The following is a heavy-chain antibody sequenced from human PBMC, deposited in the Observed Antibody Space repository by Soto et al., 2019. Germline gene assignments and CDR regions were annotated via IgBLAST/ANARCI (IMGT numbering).Heavy chain of an antibody. J-gene: IGHJ4*02. D-gene: IGHD2-15*01. V-gene: IGHV4-39*01. Sequence: ASETLSLTCTVSGGSISSSSYYWGWIRQPPGKGLEWIGSIYYSGSTYYNPSLKSRVTISVDTSKNQFSLKLSSVTAADTAVYYCSGLPGYCSGGSCVIDYWGQGTLVTVSS. CDR2: IYYSGST. CDR3: SGLPGYCSGGSCVIDY. CDR1: GGSISSSSYY.